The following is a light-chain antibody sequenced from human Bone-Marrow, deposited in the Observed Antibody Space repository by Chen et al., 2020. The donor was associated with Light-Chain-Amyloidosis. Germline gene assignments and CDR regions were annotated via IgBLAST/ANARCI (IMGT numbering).Light chain of an antibody. V-gene: IGLV1-40*01. J-gene: IGLJ3*02. CDR2: GNS. CDR1: SSNIGAGYD. CDR3: QSYDSSLSASNWV. Sequence: QSVLTQPPSVSGAPGQRVTISCTGSSSNIGAGYDVHWYQQLPGTAPKLLIYGNSNRPSGVPDRFSGTKSGTSASLAITALQAEDEADYYCQSYDSSLSASNWVFGGGTKLTVL.